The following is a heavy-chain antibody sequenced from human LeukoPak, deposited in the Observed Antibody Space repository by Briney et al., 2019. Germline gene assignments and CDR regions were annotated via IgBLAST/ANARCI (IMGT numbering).Heavy chain of an antibody. D-gene: IGHD2-15*01. Sequence: PGGSLRLSCAASGFTFSGSAMHWVRQASGKGLEWLGRIRSKANSYATAYAASVKGRFTISRDDSKNTAYLQMNSLKTEDTAVYYCTRHLNLSSGGSCYYDYWGQGTLVTVSS. CDR2: IRSKANSYAT. J-gene: IGHJ4*02. V-gene: IGHV3-73*01. CDR3: TRHLNLSSGGSCYYDY. CDR1: GFTFSGSA.